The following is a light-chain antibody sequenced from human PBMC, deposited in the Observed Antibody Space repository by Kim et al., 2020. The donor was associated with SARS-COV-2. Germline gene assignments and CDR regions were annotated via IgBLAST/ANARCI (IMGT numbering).Light chain of an antibody. CDR1: SSDVGGYNY. Sequence: GQSITISCTGTSSDVGGYNYVSWHQQHPGKAPKLMIYDVSNRPSGVSNRFSGSKSGNTASLTISGLQAEDEADYYCSSYTSSSTVVFGGGTQLTVL. CDR3: SSYTSSSTVV. V-gene: IGLV2-14*03. J-gene: IGLJ2*01. CDR2: DVS.